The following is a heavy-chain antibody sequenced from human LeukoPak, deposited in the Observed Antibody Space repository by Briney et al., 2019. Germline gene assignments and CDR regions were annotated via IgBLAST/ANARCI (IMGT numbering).Heavy chain of an antibody. CDR2: INEDGTTK. V-gene: IGHV3-7*01. CDR3: SRDSAKKDDY. J-gene: IGHJ4*02. D-gene: IGHD3-10*01. Sequence: GGSLRLSCAASGFTFSNYWMTWVRQAPGKGLEWVANINEDGTTKYYMDSVKGRFTISRDNAKNSLYLQMNSLRAEDSAVCHCSRDSAKKDDYWGQGTLVTVSS. CDR1: GFTFSNYW.